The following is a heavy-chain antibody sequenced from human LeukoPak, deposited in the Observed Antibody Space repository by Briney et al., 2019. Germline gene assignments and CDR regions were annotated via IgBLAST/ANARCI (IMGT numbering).Heavy chain of an antibody. CDR2: IFTSGIT. CDR1: GGSISIYY. J-gene: IGHJ6*03. CDR3: ARESSWIYYNPLGYMDV. D-gene: IGHD3-10*01. V-gene: IGHV4-4*07. Sequence: SETLSLTCTVSGGSISIYYWNWIRQPAGEGLEWIGRIFTSGITNYDPSLKSRVTMSVDTSKNQFSLNLSSVTAADTAVYYCARESSWIYYNPLGYMDVWGKGTTVTVSS.